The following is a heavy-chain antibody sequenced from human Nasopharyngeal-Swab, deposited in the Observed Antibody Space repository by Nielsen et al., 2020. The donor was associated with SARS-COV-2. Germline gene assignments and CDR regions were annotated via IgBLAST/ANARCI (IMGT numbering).Heavy chain of an antibody. V-gene: IGHV4-59*12. CDR3: AREDSSGYYYLVVDY. D-gene: IGHD3-22*01. CDR2: IYYSGST. J-gene: IGHJ4*02. CDR1: GGSMRSYY. Sequence: SETLSLTCTVSGGSMRSYYWNWIRQPPGKGLEWIGYIYYSGSTNYNPSLKSRVTISVDTSENQFSLKLSSVTAADTAVYYCAREDSSGYYYLVVDYWGQGTLVTVSS.